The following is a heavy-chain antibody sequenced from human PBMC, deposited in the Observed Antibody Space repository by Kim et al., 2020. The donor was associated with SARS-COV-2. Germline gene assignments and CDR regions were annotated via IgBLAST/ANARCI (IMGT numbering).Heavy chain of an antibody. J-gene: IGHJ4*02. D-gene: IGHD3-10*01. CDR3: ARVAGDIS. CDR2: RT. V-gene: IGHV4-59*01. Sequence: RTNYDPSPNSRVPISVDTSKYQFSLKLSSVTAADTAVYYCARVAGDISWGQGTLVTVSS.